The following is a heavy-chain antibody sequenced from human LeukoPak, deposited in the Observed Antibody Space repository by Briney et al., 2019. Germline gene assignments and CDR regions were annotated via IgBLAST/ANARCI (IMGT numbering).Heavy chain of an antibody. Sequence: GGSLRLSCAASGFTFSSYSMNWVRQAPGKGLEWVSSISSSSSYIYYADSVKGRFTISRDNAKNSLYLQMNSLRAEDTAVYYCAKGQRFYGEYYFDYWGPGTLVTVSS. J-gene: IGHJ4*02. V-gene: IGHV3-21*04. CDR1: GFTFSSYS. CDR2: ISSSSSYI. CDR3: AKGQRFYGEYYFDY. D-gene: IGHD4-17*01.